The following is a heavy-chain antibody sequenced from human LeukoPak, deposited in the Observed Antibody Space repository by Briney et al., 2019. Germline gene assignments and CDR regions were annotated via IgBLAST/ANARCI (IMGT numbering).Heavy chain of an antibody. CDR2: ISSSGSTI. CDR3: TRDRGTYNWFDP. V-gene: IGHV3-48*03. J-gene: IGHJ5*02. CDR1: GFTFSSYE. Sequence: GGSLRLSCAASGFTFSSYEMNWVRQAPGKGLEWVSYISSSGSTIYYADSVKGRFTISRDNAKNSLYPQMNSLRGEDTALYYCTRDRGTYNWFDPWGQGTLVTVSS. D-gene: IGHD5-24*01.